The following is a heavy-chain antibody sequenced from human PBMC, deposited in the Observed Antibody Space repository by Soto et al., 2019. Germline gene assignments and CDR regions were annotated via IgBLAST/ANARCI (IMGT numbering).Heavy chain of an antibody. CDR1: GGSFSGYY. J-gene: IGHJ6*02. V-gene: IGHV4-34*01. CDR3: AREDGWELPTYYYYGMDV. CDR2: INHSGST. Sequence: PSETLSLICAVYGGSFSGYYWSWIRQPPGKGLEWIGEINHSGSTNYNPSLKSRVTISVDTSKNQFSLKLSSVTAADTAVYYCAREDGWELPTYYYYGMDVWGQGTTVTVSS. D-gene: IGHD1-26*01.